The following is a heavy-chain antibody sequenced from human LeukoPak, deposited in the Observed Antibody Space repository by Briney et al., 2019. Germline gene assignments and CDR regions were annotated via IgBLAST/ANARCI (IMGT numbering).Heavy chain of an antibody. D-gene: IGHD3-10*01. CDR3: ARAFGAYGSGSYSPFDY. Sequence: GRSLRLSCAPSGFTFNSYAIRWVRQAPGRGLEWVAVISYEGSNKYYADFVKGRLTISRDNSKKTLYLQMNSLRAEDTAVYYCARAFGAYGSGSYSPFDYWGQGTLVTVSS. CDR1: GFTFNSYA. J-gene: IGHJ4*02. CDR2: ISYEGSNK. V-gene: IGHV3-30*04.